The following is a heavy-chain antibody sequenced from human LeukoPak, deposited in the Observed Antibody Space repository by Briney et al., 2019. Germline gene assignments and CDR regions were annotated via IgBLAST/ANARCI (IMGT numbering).Heavy chain of an antibody. CDR1: GFTFSSSA. CDR2: ISGSGGNT. J-gene: IGHJ4*02. V-gene: IGHV3-23*01. CDR3: AKGRTEGGTLALDY. Sequence: GGSLRLSCAASGFTFSSSAMTWVRQAPGKGLEWVSGISGSGGNTYYTDSVRGRLSISRDNSKNTLYLQVNSLRAEDTAVYYCAKGRTEGGTLALDYWGQGTLVTVSS. D-gene: IGHD6-19*01.